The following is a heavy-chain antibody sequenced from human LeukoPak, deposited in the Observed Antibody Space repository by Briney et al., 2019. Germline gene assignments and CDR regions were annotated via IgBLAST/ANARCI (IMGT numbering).Heavy chain of an antibody. J-gene: IGHJ4*02. D-gene: IGHD3-22*01. CDR1: GGSISSSSYY. Sequence: SETLSLTCTVSGGSISSSSYYWGWIRQPPGKGLEWIGSIYYSGSTNYNPSLKSRVTISVDTSKNQFSLKLSSVTAADTAVYYCARVNWDYDSSGYYPILFFDYWGQGTLVTVSS. V-gene: IGHV4-39*07. CDR2: IYYSGST. CDR3: ARVNWDYDSSGYYPILFFDY.